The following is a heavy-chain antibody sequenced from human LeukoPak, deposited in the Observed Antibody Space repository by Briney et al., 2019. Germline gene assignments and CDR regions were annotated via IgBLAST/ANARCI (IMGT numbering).Heavy chain of an antibody. CDR1: GGSITSHY. Sequence: SETLSLTCTVSGGSITSHYWSWIRQPPGKGLEWIGYIFYSGTTNYNPSFNSRVNISLDTSKNQFSLKLSSVTAADSAVYYCARGVTSLACGGQRTLVTVSS. CDR3: ARGVTSLAC. V-gene: IGHV4-59*11. CDR2: IFYSGTT. J-gene: IGHJ4*02. D-gene: IGHD2-21*02.